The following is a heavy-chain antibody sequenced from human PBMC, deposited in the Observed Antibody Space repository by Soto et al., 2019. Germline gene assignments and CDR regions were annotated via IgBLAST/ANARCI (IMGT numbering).Heavy chain of an antibody. Sequence: EVQLLESGGGLVQPGGSLTISCVASGFTFSSYGMNWVRQAPGKGLEWVSSISTSSSATYYADSVQGRLTISRDNSKNTLYLQLNSLRAEDTAVYYCAKGSDPNSWSGDYFDLWGQGTLVTVSS. V-gene: IGHV3-23*01. CDR1: GFTFSSYG. CDR3: AKGSDPNSWSGDYFDL. J-gene: IGHJ4*02. CDR2: ISTSSSAT. D-gene: IGHD6-13*01.